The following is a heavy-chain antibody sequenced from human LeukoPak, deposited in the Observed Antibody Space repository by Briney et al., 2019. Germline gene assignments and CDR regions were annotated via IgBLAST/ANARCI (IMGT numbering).Heavy chain of an antibody. CDR1: GGSFSGYY. J-gene: IGHJ4*02. CDR2: INHSGST. D-gene: IGHD6-13*01. CDR3: AGKFIAAAALGY. V-gene: IGHV4-34*01. Sequence: SETLSLTCAVYGGSFSGYYWSWIRQPPGKGLEWIGEINHSGSTNYNPSLKSRVTISVDTSKNQFSLKLSSVTAADTAVYYCAGKFIAAAALGYWGQGTLVTVSS.